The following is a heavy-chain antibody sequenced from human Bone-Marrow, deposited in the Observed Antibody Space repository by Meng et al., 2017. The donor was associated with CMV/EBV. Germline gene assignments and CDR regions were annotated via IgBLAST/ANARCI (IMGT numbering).Heavy chain of an antibody. D-gene: IGHD6-13*01. CDR3: AKDRVAAAGIYDDY. Sequence: GGSLRPSCAASGFTFSSYGMHWVRQAPGKGLEWVACIRYDGSNKYYADSVKGRFTISRDNSKNTLYLQMNSLRAEDTAVYYCAKDRVAAAGIYDDYWGQGTLVTVSS. CDR2: IRYDGSNK. J-gene: IGHJ4*02. V-gene: IGHV3-30*02. CDR1: GFTFSSYG.